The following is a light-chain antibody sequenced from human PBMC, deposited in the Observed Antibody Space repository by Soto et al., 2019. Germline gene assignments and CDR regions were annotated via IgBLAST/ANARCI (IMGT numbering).Light chain of an antibody. CDR1: SSDVGGYDF. CDR2: DVS. Sequence: QSALTQPASVSGSPGQSITISCTGTSSDVGGYDFVPWYQHHPGKAPRLMIYDVSHRPSGVSDRFSASKSGNTASLTISGLLADDEADYYCSSYTSISTYVFGTGTKVTVL. V-gene: IGLV2-14*03. J-gene: IGLJ1*01. CDR3: SSYTSISTYV.